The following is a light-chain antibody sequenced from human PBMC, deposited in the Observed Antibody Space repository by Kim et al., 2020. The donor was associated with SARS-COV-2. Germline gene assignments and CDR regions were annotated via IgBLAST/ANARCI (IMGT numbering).Light chain of an antibody. Sequence: SASVGDRVTIICRASENIGSWLAWYQQKPGKAPSLLIYSTSTLHSGVPSRFSGSGSGTDFTLTVSSLQPEDSAVYYCQQLNAFPLTFGGGTKV. V-gene: IGKV1-12*01. CDR3: QQLNAFPLT. CDR2: STS. CDR1: ENIGSW. J-gene: IGKJ4*01.